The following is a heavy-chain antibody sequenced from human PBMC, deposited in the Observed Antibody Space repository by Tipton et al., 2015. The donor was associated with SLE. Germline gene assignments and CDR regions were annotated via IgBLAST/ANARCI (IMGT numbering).Heavy chain of an antibody. D-gene: IGHD3-22*01. V-gene: IGHV3-48*01. CDR1: GFTFNTYT. Sequence: SLRLSCAASGFTFNTYTMNWVRQAPGKGLEWVSYISSRGTNIYYADSVKGRFTISRDNSKNTLYLQMNSLRAEDTAVYYCARWGSGYYDSSGVAYWGQGTLVTVSS. J-gene: IGHJ4*02. CDR2: ISSRGTNI. CDR3: ARWGSGYYDSSGVAY.